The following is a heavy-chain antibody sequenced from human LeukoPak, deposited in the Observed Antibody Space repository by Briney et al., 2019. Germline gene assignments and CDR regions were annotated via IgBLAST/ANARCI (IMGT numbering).Heavy chain of an antibody. CDR1: GGSFSGYY. J-gene: IGHJ2*01. V-gene: IGHV4-34*01. CDR3: ARGGRPSTFDL. D-gene: IGHD2/OR15-2a*01. Sequence: PSETLSLTCAVYGGSFSGYYWSWIRQPPGKGLEWIGEINHSGSTNYNPSLKSRVTISVDKSKNQFSLKLNSVTAADTAVYYCARGGRPSTFDLWGRGTLVSVSS. CDR2: INHSGST.